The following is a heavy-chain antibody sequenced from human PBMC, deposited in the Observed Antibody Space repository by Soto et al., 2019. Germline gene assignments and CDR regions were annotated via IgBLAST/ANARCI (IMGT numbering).Heavy chain of an antibody. CDR2: INAGNGNT. CDR3: ARDHPYSSGWGAGGY. V-gene: IGHV1-3*01. Sequence: ASVKVSCKASGYTFTRYAMHWVRQAPGQRLERMGWINAGNGNTKYSQKFQGRVTITRDTSASTAYMELSSLRSEDTAVYYCARDHPYSSGWGAGGYWGQGTLVTVSS. J-gene: IGHJ4*02. CDR1: GYTFTRYA. D-gene: IGHD6-19*01.